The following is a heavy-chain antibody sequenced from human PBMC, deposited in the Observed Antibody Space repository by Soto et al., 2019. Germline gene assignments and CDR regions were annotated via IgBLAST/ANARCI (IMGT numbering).Heavy chain of an antibody. J-gene: IGHJ4*02. CDR1: GFTFSICA. Sequence: QVQLVESGGGVVQPGRSLRLSCAASGFTFSICAMHWVRQAPGKGLEWVALISYDGSNKYYADSVKGRFTISRDNSKNTLYLKMNSLRAEDTAVYYCARDKRDLRFLEWSYYFDYWGKGTLVTVSS. D-gene: IGHD3-3*01. V-gene: IGHV3-30-3*01. CDR2: ISYDGSNK. CDR3: ARDKRDLRFLEWSYYFDY.